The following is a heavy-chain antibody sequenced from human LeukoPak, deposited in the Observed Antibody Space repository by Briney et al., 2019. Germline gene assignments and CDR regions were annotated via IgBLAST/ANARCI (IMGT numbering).Heavy chain of an antibody. V-gene: IGHV4-31*03. CDR3: AGRGAYSFDY. D-gene: IGHD1-1*01. J-gene: IGHJ4*02. CDR1: GGSISSGGYY. Sequence: SETLSLTCTVSGGSISSGGYYWSWIRQHPGNGLEWIGYIYYSGSTYYNPSLKSRVTISLDTSKNQFSLKLSSVTAADTAVYYCAGRGAYSFDYWGQGTLVTVSS. CDR2: IYYSGST.